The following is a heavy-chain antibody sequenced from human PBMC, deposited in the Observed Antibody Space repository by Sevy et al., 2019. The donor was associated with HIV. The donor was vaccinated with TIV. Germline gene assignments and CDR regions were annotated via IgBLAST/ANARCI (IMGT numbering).Heavy chain of an antibody. J-gene: IGHJ4*02. V-gene: IGHV3-23*01. CDR1: GFTFSSYA. CDR3: EKVPSLQWLVGGDS. Sequence: GGSLRLSCAASGFTFSSYAMSWVRQAPGKGLEWVSAISCSGGSTYYAYYVKGRFTLSRDNSKNTLYLQMYSLRAEDTAVYYCEKVPSLQWLVGGDSWGQGTLVTVSS. CDR2: ISCSGGST. D-gene: IGHD6-19*01.